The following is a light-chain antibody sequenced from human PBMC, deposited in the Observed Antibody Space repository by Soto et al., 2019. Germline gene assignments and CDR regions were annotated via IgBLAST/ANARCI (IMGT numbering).Light chain of an antibody. CDR1: QRISAN. J-gene: IGKJ3*01. CDR2: VAS. V-gene: IGKV1-39*01. CDR3: QQSYGASFK. Sequence: DIQLTQFPSSLSASVGARVTMTCRTSQRISANLHWYQQKPGKAPNLLIYVASNLQSGVPSRFRGGGSGTEFTLTITSLEPEDFAIYYCQQSYGASFKFGPGTRVDMK.